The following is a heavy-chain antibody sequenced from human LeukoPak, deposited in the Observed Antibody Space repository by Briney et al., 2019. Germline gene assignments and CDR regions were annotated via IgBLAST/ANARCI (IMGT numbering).Heavy chain of an antibody. J-gene: IGHJ4*02. CDR3: ARVGTIVVVPAAKSLDY. Sequence: GASVKVSCKASGYTFTSYGISWVRQAPGQGLEWMGWISAYYGNTNYAQKLRGRVTMTTDTSTSTAYMELRSLRSDDTAVYYCARVGTIVVVPAAKSLDYWGQGTLVTVSS. D-gene: IGHD2-2*01. CDR1: GYTFTSYG. V-gene: IGHV1-18*01. CDR2: ISAYYGNT.